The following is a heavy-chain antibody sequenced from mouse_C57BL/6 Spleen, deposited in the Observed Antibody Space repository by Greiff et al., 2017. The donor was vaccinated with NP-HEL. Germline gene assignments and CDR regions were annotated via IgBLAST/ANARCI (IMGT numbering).Heavy chain of an antibody. D-gene: IGHD2-3*01. V-gene: IGHV1-50*01. CDR3: ARGLMGYYAMDY. Sequence: VQLQQPGAELVKPGASVKLSCKASGYTFTSYWMQWVKQRPGQGLEWIGEIDPSDSYTNYNQKFKGKATLTVDTSSSTAYMQLSSLTSEDSAVYYCARGLMGYYAMDYWGQGTSVTVSS. CDR1: GYTFTSYW. J-gene: IGHJ4*01. CDR2: IDPSDSYT.